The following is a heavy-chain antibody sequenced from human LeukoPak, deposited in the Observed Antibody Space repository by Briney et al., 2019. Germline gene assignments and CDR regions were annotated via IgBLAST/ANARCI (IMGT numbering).Heavy chain of an antibody. CDR2: ISAYNGNT. Sequence: ASVKVSCKASVYTVTSYDISWVRQAPGQGLEWMGSISAYNGNTNYAQKLQGRVTMTKDTSTSTAYMELRSLRSDDTAVYYCARGEVYFDYWGQGALVTVSS. CDR3: ARGEVYFDY. CDR1: VYTVTSYD. V-gene: IGHV1-18*01. D-gene: IGHD3-16*01. J-gene: IGHJ4*02.